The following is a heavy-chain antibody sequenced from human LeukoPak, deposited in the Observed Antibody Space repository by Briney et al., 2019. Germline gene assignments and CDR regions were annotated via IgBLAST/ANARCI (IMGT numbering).Heavy chain of an antibody. CDR2: ISGYDGNT. CDR3: ARDYMSTVALY. Sequence: VASVKVSCKASVYTFSQFGLSWVRQDPGQGLEWVGWISGYDGNTNYAQKFQGRVTMTTDTSTRTAYMELRSLTSNDTAVYYCARDYMSTVALYWGQGTLVTVSS. D-gene: IGHD4-23*01. J-gene: IGHJ1*01. V-gene: IGHV1-18*01. CDR1: VYTFSQFG.